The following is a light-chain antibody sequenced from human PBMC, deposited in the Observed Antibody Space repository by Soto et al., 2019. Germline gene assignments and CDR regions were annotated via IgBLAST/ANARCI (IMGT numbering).Light chain of an antibody. CDR2: EVT. V-gene: IGLV2-14*01. CDR1: SSDVGIYKY. CDR3: SSYTSSSTVV. J-gene: IGLJ2*01. Sequence: QSALTQPASVSGSPGQSITISCTGTSSDVGIYKYVSWYQQHPGKAPNLMIYEVTNRPSGVSSRFSGSKSGNTASLTISGLQAEDEADYYCSSYTSSSTVVFGGGTKLTVL.